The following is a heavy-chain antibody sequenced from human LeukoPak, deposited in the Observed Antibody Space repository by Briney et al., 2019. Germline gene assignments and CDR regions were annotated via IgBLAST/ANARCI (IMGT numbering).Heavy chain of an antibody. J-gene: IGHJ4*02. CDR3: GKEGGRMHYGSGGFFDS. V-gene: IGHV3-64D*09. Sequence: GGSLRLSCSASGFTLSNYVMHWVRQAPGKGLEYVSAITSNGGSTYYAESVKGRFTFSRDNSKNTLYLQMRSLRAEDTAVYYGGKEGGRMHYGSGGFFDSWGQGTLVTVSS. CDR2: ITSNGGST. D-gene: IGHD3-10*01. CDR1: GFTLSNYV.